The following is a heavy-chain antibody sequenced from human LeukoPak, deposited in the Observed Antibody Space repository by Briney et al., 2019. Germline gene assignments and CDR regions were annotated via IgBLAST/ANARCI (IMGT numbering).Heavy chain of an antibody. CDR1: GFTFSSYA. CDR2: IKSGGDAT. D-gene: IGHD2-2*01. CDR3: VPFSLTNVP. Sequence: GGSLRLSCAASGFTFSSYAMTWVRQAPGKGLEWVSAIKSGGDATYYADSVKGRFTISRDNSKNTLYLQMNSLRAEDAAVYYCVPFSLTNVPWGQGTLVTVSS. V-gene: IGHV3-23*01. J-gene: IGHJ5*02.